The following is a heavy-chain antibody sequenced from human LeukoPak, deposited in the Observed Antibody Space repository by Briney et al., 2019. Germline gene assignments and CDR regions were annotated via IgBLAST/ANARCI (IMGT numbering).Heavy chain of an antibody. D-gene: IGHD4-17*01. V-gene: IGHV4-34*01. CDR2: INHSGST. J-gene: IGHJ2*01. Sequence: PSETLSLTCAVYGGSFSGYYWSWIRQPPGKGLEWIGEINHSGSTNYNPSLKSRVTISVDTSKNQFSLKLSSVTAADTAVYYCARGVGLRPLRYFDLWGRGTLVTVSS. CDR3: ARGVGLRPLRYFDL. CDR1: GGSFSGYY.